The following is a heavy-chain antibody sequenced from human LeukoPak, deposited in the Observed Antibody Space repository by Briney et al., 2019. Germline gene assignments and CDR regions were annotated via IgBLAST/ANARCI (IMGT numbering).Heavy chain of an antibody. V-gene: IGHV3-23*01. J-gene: IGHJ4*02. CDR1: GFTFSSYA. CDR3: AKEGRRDTAMADDY. Sequence: GGSLRLSCAASGFTFSSYALTWVRQAPGKGLEWVSTISGSGGSTYYADSVKGRFTISRDNSKNTLYLKMNSLRAEDTAVYYCAKEGRRDTAMADDYWGQGTLVTVSS. D-gene: IGHD5-18*01. CDR2: ISGSGGST.